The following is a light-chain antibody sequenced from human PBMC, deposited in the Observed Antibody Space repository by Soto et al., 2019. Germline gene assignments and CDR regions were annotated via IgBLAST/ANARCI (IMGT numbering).Light chain of an antibody. CDR1: QSVSSRY. J-gene: IGKJ2*01. CDR3: QQYGRSFWYP. V-gene: IGKV3-20*01. CDR2: GAS. Sequence: EIVLTQSPGTLSLSPGERASLSCSASQSVSSRYLAWYQHKPGQAPRVLIYGASSRAIGIPDMFSGSGSGTDFTLTISRLEPEDFAVYYCQQYGRSFWYPFGQGTELEIK.